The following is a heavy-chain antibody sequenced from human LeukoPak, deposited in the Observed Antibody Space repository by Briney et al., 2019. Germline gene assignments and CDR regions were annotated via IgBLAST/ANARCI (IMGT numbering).Heavy chain of an antibody. J-gene: IGHJ5*02. CDR1: GFTFSNYA. V-gene: IGHV3-23*01. CDR2: ISASGETT. D-gene: IGHD6-13*01. Sequence: GGSLRLSCAASGFTFSNYAMSWVRQAPGKGLEWVSAISASGETTYYADSVKGRFTISRDNSKNTLYLQMKSLRAEDTAVYYCAKGPDRSGGWYWFDPWGQGTLVTVSS. CDR3: AKGPDRSGGWYWFDP.